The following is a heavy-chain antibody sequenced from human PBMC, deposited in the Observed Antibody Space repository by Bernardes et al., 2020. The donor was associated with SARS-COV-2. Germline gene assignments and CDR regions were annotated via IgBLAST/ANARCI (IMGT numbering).Heavy chain of an antibody. CDR2: IYYSGVT. Sequence: SEPLSLTCTVSGGSINNYYWNWIRQPPGKGLEWIGYIYYSGVTNYNPFLKSRITISVDTSKNQFSLKLSSVTAADTAVYYCARSKYYGSASYPDYWGQGTLVTVSS. J-gene: IGHJ4*02. CDR1: GGSINNYY. CDR3: ARSKYYGSASYPDY. D-gene: IGHD3-10*01. V-gene: IGHV4-59*08.